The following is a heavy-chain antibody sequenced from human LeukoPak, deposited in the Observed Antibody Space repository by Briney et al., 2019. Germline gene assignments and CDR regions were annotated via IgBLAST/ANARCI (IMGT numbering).Heavy chain of an antibody. CDR1: GYTFTSYD. V-gene: IGHV1-8*01. Sequence: ASVKVSCKASGYTFTSYDINWVRQATGQGLGWMGWMNPNSGNTGYAQKFQGRVTMTRNTSIGTAYMELSSLRSEDTAVYYCASKYYYDSSGRYAFDIWGQGTMVTVSS. J-gene: IGHJ3*02. D-gene: IGHD3-22*01. CDR2: MNPNSGNT. CDR3: ASKYYYDSSGRYAFDI.